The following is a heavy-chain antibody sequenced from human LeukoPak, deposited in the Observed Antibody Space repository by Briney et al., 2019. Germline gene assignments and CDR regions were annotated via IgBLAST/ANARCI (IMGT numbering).Heavy chain of an antibody. D-gene: IGHD2-15*01. V-gene: IGHV1-46*01. J-gene: IGHJ4*02. Sequence: ASVKVSCKVSGYTFTTYYIHWVRQAPGQGLEWMGIINPSGGSTSYAQRFQGRVTMTRDTSTSTVYMELNSLRSEDTAVYYCAVKGYCSGGSCYSVDYWGQGTLVTVSS. CDR3: AVKGYCSGGSCYSVDY. CDR1: GYTFTTYY. CDR2: INPSGGST.